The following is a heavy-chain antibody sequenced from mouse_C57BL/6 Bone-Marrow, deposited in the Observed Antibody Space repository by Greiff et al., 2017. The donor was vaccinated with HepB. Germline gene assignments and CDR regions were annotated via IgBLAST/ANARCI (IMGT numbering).Heavy chain of an antibody. J-gene: IGHJ4*01. Sequence: EVKLMESGPGLVKPSQSLSLTCSVTGYSITSGYYWNWIRQFPGNKLEWMGYISYDGSNNYNPSLKNRISITRDTSKNQFFLKLNSVTTEDTATYYCARVSTIPYYYAMDYWGQGTSVTVSS. CDR1: GYSITSGYY. D-gene: IGHD5-1*01. CDR2: ISYDGSN. V-gene: IGHV3-6*01. CDR3: ARVSTIPYYYAMDY.